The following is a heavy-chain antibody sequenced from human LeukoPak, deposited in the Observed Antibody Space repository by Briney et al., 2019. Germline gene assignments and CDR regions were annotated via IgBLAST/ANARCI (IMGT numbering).Heavy chain of an antibody. CDR2: ISHTGDTI. CDR3: TRDWNYRGTYRSLDY. V-gene: IGHV3-48*03. D-gene: IGHD1-26*01. CDR1: GFIFSDYE. J-gene: IGHJ4*02. Sequence: GGSLRLSCTASGFIFSDYEMDWVRQAPGKGLEWISYISHTGDTIYYADSVKGRFTISRDDGKNSLYLQMNSLTAEDTAVYYCTRDWNYRGTYRSLDYWGQGTLVTVSS.